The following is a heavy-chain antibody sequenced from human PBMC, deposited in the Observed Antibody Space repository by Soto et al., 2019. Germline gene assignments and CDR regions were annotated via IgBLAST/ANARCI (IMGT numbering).Heavy chain of an antibody. CDR2: IYYSGST. CDR1: GGSISSYY. V-gene: IGHV4-59*01. Sequence: PSETLSLTCTVSGGSISSYYWSWIRQPPGKGLEWIGYIYYSGSTNYNPSLKSRVTISVDTSKNQFSLKLSSVTAADTAVYYCARDSMGYSSDYWGQGTLVTVSS. D-gene: IGHD5-18*01. J-gene: IGHJ4*02. CDR3: ARDSMGYSSDY.